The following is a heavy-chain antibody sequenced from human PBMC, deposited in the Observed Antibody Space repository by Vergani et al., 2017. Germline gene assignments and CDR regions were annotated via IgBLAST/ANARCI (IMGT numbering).Heavy chain of an antibody. CDR2: ISGSGGST. CDR1: GFTFSSYA. J-gene: IGHJ4*02. Sequence: EVQLLESGGGLVQPGGSLRLSCAASGFTFSSYAMSWVRQAPGKGLEWVSAISGSGGSTYYADSVKGRFTISGDNSKNTLYLQMNSLRAEDTAVYYCARRSSGWYNFDYWGQGTLVTVSS. D-gene: IGHD6-19*01. CDR3: ARRSSGWYNFDY. V-gene: IGHV3-23*01.